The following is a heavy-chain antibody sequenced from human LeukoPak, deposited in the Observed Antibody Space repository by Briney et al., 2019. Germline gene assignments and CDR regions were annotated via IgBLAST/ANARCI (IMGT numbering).Heavy chain of an antibody. CDR3: ARDSSESYDKIDY. D-gene: IGHD6-19*01. Sequence: GGSLRLSCAASGFTFTTYWMSWVRQAPGKGLEWVANIKQDGSETYYLDSVKGRFTISRDNAKNSLYLQMNSLRAEDTAVYYCARDSSESYDKIDYWGQGTLVTVSS. J-gene: IGHJ4*02. CDR2: IKQDGSET. CDR1: GFTFTTYW. V-gene: IGHV3-7*01.